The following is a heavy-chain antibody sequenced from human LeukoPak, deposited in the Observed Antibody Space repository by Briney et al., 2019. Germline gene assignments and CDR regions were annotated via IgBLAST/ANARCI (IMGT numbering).Heavy chain of an antibody. V-gene: IGHV1-8*03. D-gene: IGHD1-26*01. CDR2: MNPNSGYT. Sequence: ASVKVSCKAYGYTFTAYYLHWVRQATGQGLEWMGWMNPNSGYTGYAQKFQGRVTITRDTSISTAYMELSSLRSEDTVVYYCARALGSINYWGQGTLVTVSS. CDR3: ARALGSINY. CDR1: GYTFTAYY. J-gene: IGHJ4*02.